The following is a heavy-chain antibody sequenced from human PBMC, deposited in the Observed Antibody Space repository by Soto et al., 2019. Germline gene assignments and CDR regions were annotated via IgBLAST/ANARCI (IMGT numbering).Heavy chain of an antibody. D-gene: IGHD7-27*01. CDR3: AKGLTGVYYYYMDV. CDR1: GFTFSSYA. J-gene: IGHJ6*03. Sequence: GGSLRLSCAASGFTFSSYAMSWVRQAPGKGLEWVSAISGSGGSTYYADSVKGRFTISRDNSKNTLYLQMNSLRAEDTAVYYCAKGLTGVYYYYMDVWGKGTTVTVSS. V-gene: IGHV3-23*01. CDR2: ISGSGGST.